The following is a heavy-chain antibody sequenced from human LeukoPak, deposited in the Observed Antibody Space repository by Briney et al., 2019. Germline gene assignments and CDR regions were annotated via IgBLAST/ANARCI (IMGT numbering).Heavy chain of an antibody. V-gene: IGHV4-39*01. CDR2: IYYSGST. CDR1: GGSISSSSYY. Sequence: SETLSLTCTVSGGSISSSSYYWGWIRQPPGKGQEWIGSIYYSGSTYYNPSLKSRVTISVDTSKNQFSLKLSSVTAADTAVYYCARTALRYLHGGVDYWGQGTLVTVSS. CDR3: ARTALRYLHGGVDY. D-gene: IGHD3-9*01. J-gene: IGHJ4*02.